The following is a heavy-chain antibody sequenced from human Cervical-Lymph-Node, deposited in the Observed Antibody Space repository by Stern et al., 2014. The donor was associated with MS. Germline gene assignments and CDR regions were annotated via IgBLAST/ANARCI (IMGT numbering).Heavy chain of an antibody. CDR2: IKSKTDGGKT. J-gene: IGHJ4*02. CDR1: GFTLSDAW. Sequence: EVQLVESGGGLVKPGGSLRLSCAASGFTLSDAWMSWVRQAPGKGLEWVGHIKSKTDGGKTDSAAPVKGRLTISRDDSKNTLYLQMNSLKTEDTAVYYCTKSWRDFGVVIPFDYWGQGTLVTVSP. V-gene: IGHV3-15*01. D-gene: IGHD3-3*01. CDR3: TKSWRDFGVVIPFDY.